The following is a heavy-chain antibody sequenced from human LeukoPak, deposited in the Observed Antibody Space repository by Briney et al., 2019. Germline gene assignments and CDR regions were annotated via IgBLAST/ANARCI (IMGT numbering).Heavy chain of an antibody. Sequence: PGGSLRLSCEGSAFIFSGHWMNWVRQTPGKGLEWVASIKEDGSERQYVDSVKGRFSISRDNTKGSLFLQLNSLRAEDTAVYYCARGPGDYIYYYGMDVWGQGTTVTVSS. V-gene: IGHV3-7*03. CDR3: ARGPGDYIYYYGMDV. CDR2: IKEDGSER. D-gene: IGHD7-27*01. CDR1: AFIFSGHW. J-gene: IGHJ6*02.